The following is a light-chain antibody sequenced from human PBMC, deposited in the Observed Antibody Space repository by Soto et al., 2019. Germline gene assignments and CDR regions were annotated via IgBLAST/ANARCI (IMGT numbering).Light chain of an antibody. V-gene: IGKV3-15*01. Sequence: EIVMTQSPATLSVSPGERATLSCRASQDIGTKLAWYQQKPAQSPRLVIYDTSTRATGFPARFSRSGSGTEFTLSISSLQSEDFAVYYGKQYKNWTPFTFVQWTRLEIK. CDR3: KQYKNWTPFT. CDR2: DTS. CDR1: QDIGTK. J-gene: IGKJ5*01.